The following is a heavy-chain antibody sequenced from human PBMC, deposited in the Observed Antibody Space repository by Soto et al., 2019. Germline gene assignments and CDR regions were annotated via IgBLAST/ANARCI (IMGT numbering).Heavy chain of an antibody. J-gene: IGHJ4*02. CDR2: IIPILGIA. D-gene: IGHD3-22*01. CDR3: ALDANYYDSSGLDY. V-gene: IGHV1-69*02. CDR1: GGTFSSYT. Sequence: QVQLVQSGAEVKKPGSSVKVSCKASGGTFSSYTISWVRQAPGQGLEWMGRIIPILGIANYAQKFQGRVTITADKSTSTAYMELSSLRSEDTAVYYCALDANYYDSSGLDYWGQGTLVTVSS.